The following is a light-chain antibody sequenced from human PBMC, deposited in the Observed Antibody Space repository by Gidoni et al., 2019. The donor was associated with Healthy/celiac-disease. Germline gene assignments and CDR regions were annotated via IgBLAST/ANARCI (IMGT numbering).Light chain of an antibody. CDR1: QGISSY. Sequence: DIQLTQSPSFLSASVGDRVNIPCRASQGISSYLAWYRQKPGKAPKLLIYAASTLQSGVPSRFSGSGSGTEFTLTISSLQPEDFATYYCQQLNSYPWTFGQGTKVEIK. J-gene: IGKJ1*01. CDR2: AAS. V-gene: IGKV1-9*01. CDR3: QQLNSYPWT.